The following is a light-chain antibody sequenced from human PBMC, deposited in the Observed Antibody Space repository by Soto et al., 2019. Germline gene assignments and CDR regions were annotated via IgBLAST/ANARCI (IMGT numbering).Light chain of an antibody. J-gene: IGKJ1*01. CDR3: QQHNNWPPWT. Sequence: EIVMTQSPATLSVSPGERATLSCRASQSVSSNLAWYQQKPGQAPRLLMYGASTRATGIPDRFSGSGSGTEFTLTLSSLHSEDFAVYYCQQHNNWPPWTFGQGTKVEIK. V-gene: IGKV3-15*01. CDR2: GAS. CDR1: QSVSSN.